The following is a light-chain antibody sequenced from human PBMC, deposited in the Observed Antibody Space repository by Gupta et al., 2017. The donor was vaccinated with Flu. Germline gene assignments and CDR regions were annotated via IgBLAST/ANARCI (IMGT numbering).Light chain of an antibody. CDR3: ASWDDSLNGLWV. J-gene: IGLJ3*02. V-gene: IGLV1-44*01. Sequence: SSNIGGNAVSWYQQIPGTAPKLLIYSDSQRPSGVPDRFSGSKSGTSASLAIRGLQSEDEADYYCASWDDSLNGLWVIGGGTKLTVL. CDR2: SDS. CDR1: SSNIGGNA.